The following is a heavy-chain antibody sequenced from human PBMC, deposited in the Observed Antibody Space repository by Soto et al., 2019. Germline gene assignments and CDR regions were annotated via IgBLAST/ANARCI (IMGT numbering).Heavy chain of an antibody. Sequence: EVQLMESGGGLVQPGGSLRLSCAASGFTFSSYALSWVRQAPGKGLEWVSVITGSGSTTYYADSVKGRFTISRDQTKNTRSRQMNSRSAEDTGVYSSARRVGALGYWGQGTLVTVSS. CDR1: GFTFSSYA. V-gene: IGHV3-23*01. CDR3: ARRVGALGY. D-gene: IGHD3-16*01. J-gene: IGHJ4*02. CDR2: ITGSGSTT.